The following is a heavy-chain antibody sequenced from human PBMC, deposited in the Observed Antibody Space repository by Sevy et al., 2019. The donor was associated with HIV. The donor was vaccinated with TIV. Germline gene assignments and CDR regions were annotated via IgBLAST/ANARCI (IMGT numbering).Heavy chain of an antibody. CDR3: ARCRSPYGDYATGSFDY. CDR2: LFYSGST. CDR1: GGSVSTDSYY. D-gene: IGHD4-17*01. J-gene: IGHJ4*02. Sequence: SETLSLTCTVSGGSVSTDSYYWSWIRQPPGKGLEWIGYLFYSGSTIYNPSLKSRVTISLDTSKNQFSLKLGSVTAADTAVYYCARCRSPYGDYATGSFDYWGQGALVTVSS. V-gene: IGHV4-61*01.